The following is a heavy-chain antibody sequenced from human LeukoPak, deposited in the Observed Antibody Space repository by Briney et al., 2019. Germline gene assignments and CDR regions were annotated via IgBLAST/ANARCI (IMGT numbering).Heavy chain of an antibody. Sequence: SETLSLTCAVYGGSFSGYYWSWIRQPPGKGLEWIGEINHSGSTNYNPPLKSRVTISVDTSKNQFSLKLSSVTAADTAVYYCARDELWLYCNRASCHFDIWGQGTMVTVSP. D-gene: IGHD2-2*01. J-gene: IGHJ3*02. CDR3: ARDELWLYCNRASCHFDI. CDR1: GGSFSGYY. CDR2: INHSGST. V-gene: IGHV4-34*01.